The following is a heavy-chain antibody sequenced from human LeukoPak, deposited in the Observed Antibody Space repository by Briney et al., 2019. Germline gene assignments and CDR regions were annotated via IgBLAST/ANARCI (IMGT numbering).Heavy chain of an antibody. D-gene: IGHD5-18*01. CDR1: GGSISSGGYY. Sequence: SETLSLTCTVSGGSISSGGYYWSWIRQHPGKGLEWIGYIYYSGSTYYNPSLKSRVTISVDTSKNQFSLKLSSVTAADTAVYYCARWVGGYSYGYDYWGQGTLVTVSS. CDR3: ARWVGGYSYGYDY. V-gene: IGHV4-31*03. J-gene: IGHJ4*02. CDR2: IYYSGST.